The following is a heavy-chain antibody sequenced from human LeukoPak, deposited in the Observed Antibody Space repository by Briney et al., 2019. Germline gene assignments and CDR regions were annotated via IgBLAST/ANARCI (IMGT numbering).Heavy chain of an antibody. CDR2: INPNSGGT. J-gene: IGHJ5*02. CDR3: ARDPYYDFWSGSQLLNFWFDP. Sequence: ASVKVSCKASGYTFTGYYTHWVRQAPGQGLEWMGWINPNSGGTNYAQKFQGRVTMTRDTSISTAYMELSRLRSDDTAVYYCARDPYYDFWSGSQLLNFWFDPWGQGTLVTVSS. V-gene: IGHV1-2*02. CDR1: GYTFTGYY. D-gene: IGHD3-3*01.